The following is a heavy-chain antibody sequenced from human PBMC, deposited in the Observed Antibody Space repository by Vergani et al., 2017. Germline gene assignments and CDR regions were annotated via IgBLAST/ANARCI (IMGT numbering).Heavy chain of an antibody. CDR3: ARGYCSSTSCYFSWFDP. Sequence: QVQLVQSGAEVKKPGASVKVSCKASGYTFTGYYMHWVRQAPGQGLEWMGWMNPNSGNTGYAQKFQGRVTMTRNTSISTAYMELSSLRSEDTAVYYCARGYCSSTSCYFSWFDPWGQGTLVTVSS. CDR2: MNPNSGNT. V-gene: IGHV1-8*02. CDR1: GYTFTGYY. J-gene: IGHJ5*02. D-gene: IGHD2-2*01.